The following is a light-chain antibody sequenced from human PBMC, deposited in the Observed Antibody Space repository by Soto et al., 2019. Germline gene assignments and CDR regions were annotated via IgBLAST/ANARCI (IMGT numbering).Light chain of an antibody. J-gene: IGLJ1*01. Sequence: QSVLTQPASVSGSPGQSITISCTGTSSDVGGYDYVSWYQQHPDKAPKLIIYEVTDRPSGVSSRFSGSKSGNTASLTISGLPAEDEADYYCSSLTSGSTRVFGTGTKLTVL. CDR1: SSDVGGYDY. V-gene: IGLV2-14*01. CDR2: EVT. CDR3: SSLTSGSTRV.